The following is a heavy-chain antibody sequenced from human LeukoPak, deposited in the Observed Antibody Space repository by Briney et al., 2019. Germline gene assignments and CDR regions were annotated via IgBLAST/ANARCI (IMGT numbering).Heavy chain of an antibody. CDR3: ARRTWEPLVDY. J-gene: IGHJ4*02. CDR1: GGSFSGYY. Sequence: SETLSLTCAVYGGSFSGYYWSWIRQPPGKGLEWIGEINHSGSTNYNPSLKSRVTISVDTSKNQFSLKLSSVTAADTAVYYCARRTWEPLVDYWGQGTLVTVSS. V-gene: IGHV4-34*01. D-gene: IGHD1-26*01. CDR2: INHSGST.